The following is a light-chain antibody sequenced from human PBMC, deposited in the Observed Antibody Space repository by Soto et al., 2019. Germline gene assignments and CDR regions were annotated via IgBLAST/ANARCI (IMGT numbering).Light chain of an antibody. V-gene: IGLV2-14*01. CDR1: SSDVGGYHY. CDR3: SSKTSSRTQV. J-gene: IGLJ3*02. Sequence: QSALTQPASVSGSPGQSITISCTGTSSDVGGYHYVSWYQQHPGKAPKLMIYGVSKRPSGVSNRFSGSKSGNTASLTISGLQAEDEADYYCSSKTSSRTQVFGGGTKLTVL. CDR2: GVS.